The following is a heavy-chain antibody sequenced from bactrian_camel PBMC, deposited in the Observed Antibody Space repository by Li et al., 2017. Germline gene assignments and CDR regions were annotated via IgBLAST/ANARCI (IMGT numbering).Heavy chain of an antibody. CDR2: TDQNGNT. J-gene: IGHJ4*01. CDR1: TYTPC. D-gene: IGHD1*01. CDR3: AAAPFGLGPEYEYNH. Sequence: HVQLVESGGSSVQAGESLKLSCVASTYTPCMGWFRQAPQKEREGVAHTDQNGNTTHIDSVQGRFTISRDNAKSTVYLQMNSLKSEDSAVYYCAAAPFGLGPEYEYNHWGQGTQVTVS. V-gene: IGHV3S53*01.